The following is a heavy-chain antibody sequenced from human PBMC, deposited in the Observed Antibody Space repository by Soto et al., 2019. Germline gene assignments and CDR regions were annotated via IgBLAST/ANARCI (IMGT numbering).Heavy chain of an antibody. CDR3: ARALPRSLYSSGWFDP. D-gene: IGHD6-25*01. Sequence: QVQLVQSGAEVKKPGSSVKVSCKASEGTFSSYAISWVRQAPGQGLEWMGGIIPIFGTANYAQKFQGRVTITADESTSTAYMELSSLRSEDTAVYYCARALPRSLYSSGWFDPWGQGTLVTVSS. J-gene: IGHJ5*02. CDR2: IIPIFGTA. V-gene: IGHV1-69*01. CDR1: EGTFSSYA.